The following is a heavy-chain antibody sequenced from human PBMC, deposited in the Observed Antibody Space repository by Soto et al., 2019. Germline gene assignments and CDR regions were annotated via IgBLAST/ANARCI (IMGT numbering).Heavy chain of an antibody. V-gene: IGHV3-30*18. Sequence: QVQLVETGGGVVQPGRSLRLSCAASGFTFSSYVMHWVRQAPGKGLEWVAVISYDGSNKYYVDSVKGRFTISRDNSNKTLYLQMNSLRTEDTAVYYCAKDSGYGGNTEAVDYWGQGTLVTVSS. D-gene: IGHD4-17*01. CDR1: GFTFSSYV. CDR2: ISYDGSNK. CDR3: AKDSGYGGNTEAVDY. J-gene: IGHJ4*02.